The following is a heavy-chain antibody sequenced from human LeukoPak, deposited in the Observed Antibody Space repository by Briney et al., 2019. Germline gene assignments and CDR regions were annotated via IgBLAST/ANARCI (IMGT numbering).Heavy chain of an antibody. CDR1: GGSFSGYY. V-gene: IGHV4-34*01. CDR2: INHSGST. CDR3: ARGNVDTAMATDY. Sequence: PSETPSLTCAVYGGSFSGYYWSWIRQPPGKGLEWIGEINHSGSTNYNPSLKSRVTISVDTSKNQFSLKLSSVTAADTAVYYCARGNVDTAMATDYWGQGTLVTVSS. J-gene: IGHJ4*02. D-gene: IGHD5-18*01.